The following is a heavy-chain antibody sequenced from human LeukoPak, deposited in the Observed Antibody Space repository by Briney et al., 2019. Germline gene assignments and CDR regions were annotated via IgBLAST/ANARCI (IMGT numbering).Heavy chain of an antibody. Sequence: GGSLRLSCAASGFTFSTFWMSWVRQAPGKGLEWVANINQDGSEKYYVDSMKGRFTVSRDNAKNSLYLQMDSLRAEDTAVYYCARGGTFVSDYWVQGTLVTVSS. J-gene: IGHJ4*02. CDR1: GFTFSTFW. CDR2: INQDGSEK. CDR3: ARGGTFVSDY. V-gene: IGHV3-7*01. D-gene: IGHD1-1*01.